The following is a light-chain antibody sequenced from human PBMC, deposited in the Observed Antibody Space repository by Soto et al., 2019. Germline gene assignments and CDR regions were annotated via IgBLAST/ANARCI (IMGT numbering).Light chain of an antibody. V-gene: IGLV1-47*03. CDR3: STWDYSLSAQV. Sequence: QSVLTQDASVSGTVGQTVTLSCTGNSNNVGSYAVGWYQQISHGTPETVMFGNSLPSGIRDRFSDSKSGTTASLTISGLWPEDEADYYCSTWDYSLSAQVFGGGTKLTVL. J-gene: IGLJ2*01. CDR2: GNS. CDR1: SNNVGSYA.